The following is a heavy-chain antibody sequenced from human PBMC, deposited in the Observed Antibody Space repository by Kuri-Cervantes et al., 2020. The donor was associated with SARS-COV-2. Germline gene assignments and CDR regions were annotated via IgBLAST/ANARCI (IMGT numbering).Heavy chain of an antibody. CDR2: INPSSGDT. J-gene: IGHJ3*01. CDR3: ATALRTPDAFDL. CDR1: GYTFTGYY. Sequence: ASVKVSCKTSGYTFTGYYIHWVRQAPGQGLEWMGWINPSSGDTNYAQKFQGRVTMTRDTSINTAYMGLSRLTNDDTAVYYCATALRTPDAFDLWGQGTVVTVSS. D-gene: IGHD3-16*01. V-gene: IGHV1-2*02.